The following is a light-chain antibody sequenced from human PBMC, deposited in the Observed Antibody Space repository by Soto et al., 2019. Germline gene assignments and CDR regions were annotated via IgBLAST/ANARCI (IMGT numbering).Light chain of an antibody. CDR1: QNVSSN. J-gene: IGKJ1*01. V-gene: IGKV3-15*01. CDR2: GAS. CDR3: HQYNDWPT. Sequence: EIVMTQSPATLSVSPGDRATLSCRARQNVSSNLAWYQQRPGQAPRLLIYGASTRATGIPARFSGSGSGTEFTLTIISLQSEDFAIYFCHQYNDWPTFGQGTKVEVK.